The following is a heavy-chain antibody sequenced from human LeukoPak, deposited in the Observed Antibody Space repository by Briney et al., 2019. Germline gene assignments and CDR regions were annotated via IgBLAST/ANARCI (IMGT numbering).Heavy chain of an antibody. V-gene: IGHV1-46*01. D-gene: IGHD2-2*01. CDR1: GYTFTGYY. Sequence: ASVKVSCKASGYTFTGYYMHWVRQAPGQGLEWMGIINPSGGSTSYAQKFQGRVTMTRDTSTSTVYMELSSLRSEDTAVYYCARANCSSTSCYRSYYFDYWGQGTLVTVSS. CDR3: ARANCSSTSCYRSYYFDY. CDR2: INPSGGST. J-gene: IGHJ4*02.